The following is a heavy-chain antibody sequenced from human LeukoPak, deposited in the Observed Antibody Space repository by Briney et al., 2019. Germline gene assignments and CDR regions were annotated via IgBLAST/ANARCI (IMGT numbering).Heavy chain of an antibody. V-gene: IGHV3-7*05. CDR1: RFTFSSYW. J-gene: IGHJ4*02. D-gene: IGHD3-22*01. Sequence: PGGSLTLSCAACRFTFSSYWMLWVRRARGKGMECVANIKKNRSEKYYVDSVKARFTISRDNAKNSLYLQMNSLSAEDTAVYYCARSQYYYDSSGYYYFDYWGQGTLVTVSS. CDR2: IKKNRSEK. CDR3: ARSQYYYDSSGYYYFDY.